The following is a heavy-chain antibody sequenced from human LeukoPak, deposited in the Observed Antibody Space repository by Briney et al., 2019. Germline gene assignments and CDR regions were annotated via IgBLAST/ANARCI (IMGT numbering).Heavy chain of an antibody. J-gene: IGHJ4*02. CDR3: ATKTSFEY. V-gene: IGHV3-23*01. CDR1: GFSFYTLD. D-gene: IGHD2-2*01. CDR2: IGGTGVVK. Sequence: GGSLRLSCVASGFSFYTLDMSWVRQAPGKGLEWVSTIGGTGVVKVYADSVKGRFSISRDNTENTLYLQMNNPGVEDTAIYFCATKTSFEYWGQGTLVTVSS.